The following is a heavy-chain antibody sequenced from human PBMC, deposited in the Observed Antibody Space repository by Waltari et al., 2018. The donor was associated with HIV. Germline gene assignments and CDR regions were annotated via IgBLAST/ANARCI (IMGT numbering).Heavy chain of an antibody. CDR2: ISGSRFTI. CDR1: GFTFSTYS. J-gene: IGHJ6*02. Sequence: EVQLVESGGGLVQPGGSLRLSCAASGFTFSTYSMNWFRQAPGKGLEWVSHISGSRFTIYYADSVKGRFTISRDNAKNSLYLQMNSLRAEDTAVYYCARDRGVVTPNYGMDVWGQGTTVTVSS. D-gene: IGHD2-21*02. CDR3: ARDRGVVTPNYGMDV. V-gene: IGHV3-48*01.